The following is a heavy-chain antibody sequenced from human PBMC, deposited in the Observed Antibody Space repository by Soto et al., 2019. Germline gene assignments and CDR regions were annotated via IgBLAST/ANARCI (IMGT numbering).Heavy chain of an antibody. D-gene: IGHD3-10*01. Sequence: EVQLVESGGGLVQPGGSLRLSCVASGFTFNKHWMHWVRQVPGKGLVWVSRINADGSDTSYADSVKGRFTISRDNAKNTLYLQMSSLRAGDTAVYHCARGPSVSGGYWPGDSWGQGTLVTVSS. CDR1: GFTFNKHW. J-gene: IGHJ4*02. V-gene: IGHV3-74*01. CDR3: ARGPSVSGGYWPGDS. CDR2: INADGSDT.